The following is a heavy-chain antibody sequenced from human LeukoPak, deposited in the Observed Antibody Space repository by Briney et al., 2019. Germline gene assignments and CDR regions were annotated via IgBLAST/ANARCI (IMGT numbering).Heavy chain of an antibody. CDR3: ATDPGSSWPPWVLGMDV. D-gene: IGHD6-13*01. Sequence: ASVKVSCKVSVYTLTELSMHWVRQAPGKGLEWMGGFDPEDGETIYAQKFQGRVTMTEDTSTDTAYMELSSLRSEDTAVYYCATDPGSSWPPWVLGMDVWGQGTTVTVSS. V-gene: IGHV1-24*01. CDR1: VYTLTELS. J-gene: IGHJ6*02. CDR2: FDPEDGET.